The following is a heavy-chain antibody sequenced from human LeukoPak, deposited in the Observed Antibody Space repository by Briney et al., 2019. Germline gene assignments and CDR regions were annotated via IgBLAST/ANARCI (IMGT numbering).Heavy chain of an antibody. V-gene: IGHV1-24*01. CDR1: GYTLTELS. D-gene: IGHD6-19*01. J-gene: IGHJ4*02. CDR2: FDPEDGET. Sequence: ASVKVSCKVSGYTLTELSMHWVRQAPGKGLEWMGGFDPEDGETIYAQKFQGRVTMTGDTSTDTAYMELSSLRSEDTAAYYCATGVRYSSGWYYFDYWGQGTLVTVSS. CDR3: ATGVRYSSGWYYFDY.